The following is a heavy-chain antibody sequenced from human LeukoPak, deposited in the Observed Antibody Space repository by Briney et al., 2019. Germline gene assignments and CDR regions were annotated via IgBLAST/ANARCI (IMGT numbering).Heavy chain of an antibody. CDR2: IYYSGST. J-gene: IGHJ4*02. D-gene: IGHD6-19*01. Sequence: SETLSLTCTVSGGSISSYYWSWIRQPPGKGLEWIGYIYYSGSTNYNPSLKSRVTISVDTSKNQFSPKLSSVTAADTAVYYCARDSSGWYGGSTIDYWGQGTLVTVSS. CDR3: ARDSSGWYGGSTIDY. V-gene: IGHV4-59*01. CDR1: GGSISSYY.